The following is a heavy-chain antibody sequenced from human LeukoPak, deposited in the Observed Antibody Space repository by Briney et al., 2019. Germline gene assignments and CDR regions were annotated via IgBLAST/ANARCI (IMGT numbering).Heavy chain of an antibody. D-gene: IGHD3-22*01. CDR2: INAGNGNT. V-gene: IGHV1-3*01. CDR1: GYTFTSYG. Sequence: ASVKVSCKASGYTFTSYGISWVRQAPGQGLEWMGWINAGNGNTKYSQKFQGRVTITRDTSASTAYMELSSLRSEDTAVYYCARGDSSGYYVYWGQGTLVTVSS. CDR3: ARGDSSGYYVY. J-gene: IGHJ4*02.